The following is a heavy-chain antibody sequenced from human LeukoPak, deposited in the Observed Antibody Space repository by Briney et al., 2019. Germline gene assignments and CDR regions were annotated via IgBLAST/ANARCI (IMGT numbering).Heavy chain of an antibody. J-gene: IGHJ5*02. CDR2: ISVYNGNT. D-gene: IGHD1-14*01. CDR1: GYTFTSYG. Sequence: SVKVSCKASGYTFTSYGISWVRQAPGQGLEWMGWISVYNGNTNYAQKFQGRVTMTTDTSTSTAYMELRSLRSDDTAVYYCARDIKRSRARWENLGFDHWGQGTLVTVSS. CDR3: ARDIKRSRARWENLGFDH. V-gene: IGHV1-18*01.